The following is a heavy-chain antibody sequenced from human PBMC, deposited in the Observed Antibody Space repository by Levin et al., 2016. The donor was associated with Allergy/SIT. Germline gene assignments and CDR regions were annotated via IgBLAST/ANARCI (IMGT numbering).Heavy chain of an antibody. D-gene: IGHD6-6*01. V-gene: IGHV1-18*01. Sequence: ASVKVSCKASGGTFSSYTISWVRQAPGQGLEWMGWISAYNGNTNYAQKLQGRVTMTTDTSTSTAYMELRSLRSDDTAVYYCAKKGEIATRHRGGLDYWGQGTPVTVSS. CDR1: GGTFSSYT. CDR2: ISAYNGNT. J-gene: IGHJ4*02. CDR3: AKKGEIATRHRGGLDY.